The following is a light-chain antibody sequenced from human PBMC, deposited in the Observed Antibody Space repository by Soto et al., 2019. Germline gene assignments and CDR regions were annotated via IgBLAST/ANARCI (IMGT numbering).Light chain of an antibody. Sequence: MSQSPSTLSAYVGDRVTITCRASQYICDFLNWYQQTPGTAPKLLIFGAYNLHIGVPSRFSGSGAGTEFTLTINNLQREDLITDDCQERFFTLGTFGRVSKV. CDR2: GAY. CDR1: QYICDF. CDR3: QERFFTLGT. J-gene: IGKJ1*01. V-gene: IGKV1-39*01.